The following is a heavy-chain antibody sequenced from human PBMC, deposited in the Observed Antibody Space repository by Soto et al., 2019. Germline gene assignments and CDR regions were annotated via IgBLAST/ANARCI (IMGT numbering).Heavy chain of an antibody. V-gene: IGHV4-61*01. CDR1: GGSVSSGSYY. J-gene: IGHJ4*02. Sequence: QVQLQESGPGLVKPSETLSLTCTVSGGSVSSGSYYWSWIRQPPGKGLEWIGYIYYSGSTNYNPSLKSRVTISVDTSKNQFSLKLCSVTAADTAVYYCARALYGYGDGFDYWGQGTLVTVSS. D-gene: IGHD4-17*01. CDR3: ARALYGYGDGFDY. CDR2: IYYSGST.